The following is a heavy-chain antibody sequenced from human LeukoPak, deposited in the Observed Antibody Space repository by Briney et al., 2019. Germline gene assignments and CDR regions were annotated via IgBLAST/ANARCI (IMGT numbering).Heavy chain of an antibody. D-gene: IGHD3-22*01. CDR3: AKGHYYDSSTDGMDV. V-gene: IGHV3-53*01. CDR2: IYTGGST. J-gene: IGHJ6*02. CDR1: GFTVSANY. Sequence: PGGSLRLSCAASGFTVSANYMTWVRQAPGKGLEWVSVIYTGGSTYYADSVKGRLTISRDNSKNTLYLQMNSLRAEDTAVYYCAKGHYYDSSTDGMDVWGQGTTVTVSS.